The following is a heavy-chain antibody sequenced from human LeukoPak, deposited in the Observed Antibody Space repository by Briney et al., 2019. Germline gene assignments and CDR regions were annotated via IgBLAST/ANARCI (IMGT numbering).Heavy chain of an antibody. CDR3: ARDLLIHLPQYCSSTSCYAYYYYGMDV. CDR1: GFTFSSYG. D-gene: IGHD2-2*01. J-gene: IGHJ6*02. CDR2: ISYDGSNK. V-gene: IGHV3-30*03. Sequence: GRSLRLSCAASGFTFSSYGMHWVRQAPGKGLEWVAVISYDGSNKYYADSVKGRFTISRDNSKNTLYLQMNSLRSDDTAVYYCARDLLIHLPQYCSSTSCYAYYYYGMDVWGQGTTVTVSS.